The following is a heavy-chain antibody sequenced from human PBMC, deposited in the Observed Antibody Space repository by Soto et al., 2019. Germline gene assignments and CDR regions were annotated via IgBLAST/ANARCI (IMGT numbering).Heavy chain of an antibody. CDR3: ATSYGSGYRAFDY. Sequence: QVQFVQSGAEVRKPESAVRVSCKASADTFNFYTINWVRQAPGLGLEWVGRVNPIVPMSNYARNFEGRVTIPAEKATTTTYMELRSLRSDDTAIYYCATSYGSGYRAFDYWGQGALVTVSS. D-gene: IGHD3-10*01. J-gene: IGHJ4*02. CDR2: VNPIVPMS. CDR1: ADTFNFYT. V-gene: IGHV1-69*02.